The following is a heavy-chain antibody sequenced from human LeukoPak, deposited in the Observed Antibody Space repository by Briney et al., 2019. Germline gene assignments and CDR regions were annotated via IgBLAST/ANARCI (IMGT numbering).Heavy chain of an antibody. CDR2: INHSGST. J-gene: IGHJ4*02. Sequence: SETLSLTCAVYGGSFSGYYWSWIRQPPGKGLEWIGEINHSGSTNYNPSLKSRVTISVDTSKNQFSLKLSSVTAADTAVYYCASGYSAVWYWGQGTLVTVSS. V-gene: IGHV4-34*01. CDR3: ASGYSAVWY. CDR1: GGSFSGYY. D-gene: IGHD3-16*01.